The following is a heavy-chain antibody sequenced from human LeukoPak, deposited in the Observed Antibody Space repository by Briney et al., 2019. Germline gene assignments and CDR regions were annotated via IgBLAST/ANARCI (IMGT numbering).Heavy chain of an antibody. V-gene: IGHV1-2*02. D-gene: IGHD3-10*01. CDR1: GYTFTGYY. Sequence: ASVKVFYKASGYTFTGYYMHWVRQAPGQGLEWMGWINPNSGGTNYAQKFQGRVTMTRDTSISTAYMELSRLRSDDTAVYYCARAGVWFGEITDYWGQGTLVTVSS. CDR3: ARAGVWFGEITDY. CDR2: INPNSGGT. J-gene: IGHJ4*02.